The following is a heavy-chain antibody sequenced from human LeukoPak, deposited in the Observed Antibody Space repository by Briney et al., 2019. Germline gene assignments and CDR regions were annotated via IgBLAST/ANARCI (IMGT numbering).Heavy chain of an antibody. V-gene: IGHV3-30*03. CDR2: ISYDGSNK. Sequence: QPGRSLRLSCAASGFTFSSYGMHWVRQAPGKGLEWVAVISYDGSNKYYADSVKGRFTISRDNSKNTLYLQMNSLRAEDTAVYYCARVGWSGDIIQYYFDYWGQGTLVTVSS. D-gene: IGHD2-15*01. J-gene: IGHJ4*02. CDR1: GFTFSSYG. CDR3: ARVGWSGDIIQYYFDY.